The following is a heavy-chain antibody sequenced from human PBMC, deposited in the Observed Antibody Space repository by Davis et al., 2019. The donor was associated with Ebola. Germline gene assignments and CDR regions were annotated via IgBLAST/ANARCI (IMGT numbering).Heavy chain of an antibody. V-gene: IGHV3-7*01. CDR1: GFTFTTYW. D-gene: IGHD1-26*01. CDR3: AKAKWEVEYHYSGMDV. Sequence: GGSLRLSCAASGFTFTTYWMSWVRQAPGKGLEWLANINQDGSVTQYVDSMKGRFTISRDNSKNTLYLQMNSLRTEDTAVYLCAKAKWEVEYHYSGMDVWGKGTTVTVSS. J-gene: IGHJ6*04. CDR2: INQDGSVT.